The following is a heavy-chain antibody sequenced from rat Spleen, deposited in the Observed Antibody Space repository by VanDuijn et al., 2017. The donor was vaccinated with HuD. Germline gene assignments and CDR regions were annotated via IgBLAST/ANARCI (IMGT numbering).Heavy chain of an antibody. CDR1: GFTFSNYD. Sequence: EVQLVESGGGLVQPGRSLKLSCAASGFTFSNYDMAWVRQAPTKGLEWIASISTGGGNTYYRDSVKGRFTISRDNAKNTQYLQMDSLRSEDTATYYCARLEGLREGFDYWGQGVMVTVSS. D-gene: IGHD1-11*01. J-gene: IGHJ2*01. CDR2: ISTGGGNT. V-gene: IGHV5S13*01. CDR3: ARLEGLREGFDY.